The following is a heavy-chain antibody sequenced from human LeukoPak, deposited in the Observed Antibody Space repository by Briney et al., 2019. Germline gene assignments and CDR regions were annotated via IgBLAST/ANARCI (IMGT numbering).Heavy chain of an antibody. CDR3: AKDRRFPDDVLDV. Sequence: GVSLRLSCAASGFTFSSYAMSWVRQAPGKGLEWVSAVTAGADKTWSADSVRGRFTISRDNSKNTLYLQMNNLRPEDTAVYYCAKDRRFPDDVLDVWGQGTLVTVSS. J-gene: IGHJ3*01. CDR1: GFTFSSYA. D-gene: IGHD2-21*01. V-gene: IGHV3-23*01. CDR2: VTAGADKT.